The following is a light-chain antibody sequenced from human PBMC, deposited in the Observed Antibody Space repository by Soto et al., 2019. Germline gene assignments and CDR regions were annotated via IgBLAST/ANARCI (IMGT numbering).Light chain of an antibody. Sequence: EIVLTQSPGTLSLSPGERATLSCRASQTISTNLAWYQQKAGQAPRLLIYGASTRATGIPARFSGSGSGTEFTLTISSLQSEDFAVYYCQQYNNWPPFMYTFGQGTKVDIK. J-gene: IGKJ2*01. CDR3: QQYNNWPPFMYT. V-gene: IGKV3-15*01. CDR1: QTISTN. CDR2: GAS.